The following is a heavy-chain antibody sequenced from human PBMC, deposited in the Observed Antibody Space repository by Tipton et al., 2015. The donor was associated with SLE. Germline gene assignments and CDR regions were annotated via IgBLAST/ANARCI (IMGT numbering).Heavy chain of an antibody. Sequence: TLSLTCTVSGFSISRGFYWGWIRQPPHKGLEWIGNVYQSGSAHYNPSLKSRVTISVDTSENQFSLKLSSVTAADTAVYYCATLHSGYDYYYYGMDVWGQGTTVTVSS. CDR3: ATLHSGYDYYYYGMDV. CDR2: VYQSGSA. V-gene: IGHV4-38-2*02. D-gene: IGHD5-12*01. J-gene: IGHJ6*02. CDR1: GFSISRGFY.